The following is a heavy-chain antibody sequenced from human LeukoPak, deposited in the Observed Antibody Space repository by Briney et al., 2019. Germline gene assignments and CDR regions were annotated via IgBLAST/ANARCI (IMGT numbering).Heavy chain of an antibody. CDR2: ISYSGNT. J-gene: IGHJ4*02. CDR3: ARGVQLWPYYFDH. CDR1: GGSINNFY. D-gene: IGHD5-18*01. V-gene: IGHV4-59*01. Sequence: SETLSLTCTVSGGSINNFYWSWIRQPPGKGLEWIGYISYSGNTHHNPSLKSRVTISVDTSKNQFSLRVSSVTAADTAVYYCARGVQLWPYYFDHWGQGTLVTVSS.